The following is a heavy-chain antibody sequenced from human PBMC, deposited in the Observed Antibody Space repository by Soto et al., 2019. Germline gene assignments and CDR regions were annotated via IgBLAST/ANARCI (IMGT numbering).Heavy chain of an antibody. CDR1: GFTFTNYA. J-gene: IGHJ4*02. Sequence: QVQLVESGGGVVQPGRSLRLSCAASGFTFTNYAMHWVRQAPGKGLGWVALILSDGNTKYYADSVKGRLTISRDNSENTVFLQMNSLRAEDTAVYYCARGVMGISYESSGFEYWGQGALVTVSS. CDR3: ARGVMGISYESSGFEY. CDR2: ILSDGNTK. D-gene: IGHD3-22*01. V-gene: IGHV3-33*05.